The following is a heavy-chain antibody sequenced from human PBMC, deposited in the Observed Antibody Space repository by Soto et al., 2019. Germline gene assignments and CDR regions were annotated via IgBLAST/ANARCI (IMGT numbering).Heavy chain of an antibody. V-gene: IGHV1-3*01. CDR2: INAGNGNT. CDR1: GYTFTSYA. D-gene: IGHD3-22*01. CDR3: ARGIGYDSSGYPHDAFDI. J-gene: IGHJ3*02. Sequence: ASVKVSCKASGYTFTSYAMHWVRQAPGQRLEWMGWINAGNGNTKYSQKFQGRVTITRDTSTSTAYMELRSLRSDDTAVYYCARGIGYDSSGYPHDAFDIWGQGTMVTVSS.